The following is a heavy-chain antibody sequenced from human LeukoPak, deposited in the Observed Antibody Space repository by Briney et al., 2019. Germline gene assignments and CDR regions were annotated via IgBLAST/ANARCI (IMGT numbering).Heavy chain of an antibody. V-gene: IGHV1-69*01. Sequence: ASVKVSCKASGGTFSSYAISWVRQAPGQGLEWMGGIIPIFGTANYAQKFQGRVTITADESTSTAYMELGSLRSEDTAVYYCARDSPPRPITMVRGVMLGAFDIWGQGTMVTVSS. D-gene: IGHD3-10*01. CDR1: GGTFSSYA. CDR2: IIPIFGTA. CDR3: ARDSPPRPITMVRGVMLGAFDI. J-gene: IGHJ3*02.